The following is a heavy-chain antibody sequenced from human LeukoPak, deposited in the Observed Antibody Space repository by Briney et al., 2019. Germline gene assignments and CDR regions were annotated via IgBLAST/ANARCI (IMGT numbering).Heavy chain of an antibody. Sequence: SETLSLTCTVSGGSISSYYWSWIRQPPGKGLEWIGYIYYSGSTNYNPSLKSRVTISVDTSKNQFSLKLSSVTAADTAVYYCARGGGELLLYYYYGMDVWGQGTTVTVSS. D-gene: IGHD3-10*01. CDR3: ARGGGELLLYYYYGMDV. CDR2: IYYSGST. J-gene: IGHJ6*02. CDR1: GGSISSYY. V-gene: IGHV4-59*01.